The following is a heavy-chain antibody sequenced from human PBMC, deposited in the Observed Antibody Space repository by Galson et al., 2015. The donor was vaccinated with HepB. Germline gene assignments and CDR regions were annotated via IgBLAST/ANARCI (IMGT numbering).Heavy chain of an antibody. J-gene: IGHJ6*02. CDR3: ARRGHDYVWGSHRDYGMDV. CDR1: GSRFINDW. CDR2: IYPADSDT. D-gene: IGHD3-16*02. Sequence: QSGAEVKEPGESLKISCKGSGSRFINDWIGWVRQMPGKGLEWMGIIYPADSDTRYSPSFQGQVTISADESINTAYLQWSSLKASDTAMYFCARRGHDYVWGSHRDYGMDVWGQGTTVTVSS. V-gene: IGHV5-51*01.